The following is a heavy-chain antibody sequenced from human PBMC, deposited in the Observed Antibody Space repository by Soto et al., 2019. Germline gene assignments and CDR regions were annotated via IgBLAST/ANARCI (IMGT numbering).Heavy chain of an antibody. J-gene: IGHJ4*02. CDR2: MNPNSGNT. CDR3: AIPFSDSSPVSY. Sequence: ASVKVSCKAAGYTFTSYDINWVRQATGQGLEWMGWMNPNSGNTGYAQKFQGRVTMTRNTSISTAYMELSSLRSEDTAVYYCAIPFSDSSPVSYWGQGTLVTVSS. D-gene: IGHD6-13*01. V-gene: IGHV1-8*01. CDR1: GYTFTSYD.